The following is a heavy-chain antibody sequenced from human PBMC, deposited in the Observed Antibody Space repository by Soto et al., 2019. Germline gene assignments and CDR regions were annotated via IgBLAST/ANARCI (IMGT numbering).Heavy chain of an antibody. J-gene: IGHJ5*02. V-gene: IGHV1-2*02. CDR1: GYTLNVLY. CDR3: ARAGVYDFWSGYYNWFDP. Sequence: ASVKVSCTVSGYTLNVLYMHWVRQAPGKGLEWMGGFDPDGGETNYAQKFQGRVTMTRDTSISTAYMELSRLRSDDTAVYYCARAGVYDFWSGYYNWFDPWGQGTLVTVSS. D-gene: IGHD3-3*01. CDR2: FDPDGGET.